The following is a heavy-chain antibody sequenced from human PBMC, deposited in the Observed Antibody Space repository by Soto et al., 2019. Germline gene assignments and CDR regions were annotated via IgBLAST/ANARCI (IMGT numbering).Heavy chain of an antibody. Sequence: SETLSLTCAVYGGSFSGYDWTWIRQPPGTGLEWIGEINHSGSSNYNPSLKSRVTISVDTSKNQFSLKLNSVTAADTAVYYCARVWVTRYDCWGHGTQVTVS. CDR1: GGSFSGYD. CDR2: INHSGSS. D-gene: IGHD2-21*02. V-gene: IGHV4-34*01. J-gene: IGHJ4*01. CDR3: ARVWVTRYDC.